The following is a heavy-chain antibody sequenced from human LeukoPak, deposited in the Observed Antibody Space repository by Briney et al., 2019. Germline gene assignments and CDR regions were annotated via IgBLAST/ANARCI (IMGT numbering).Heavy chain of an antibody. Sequence: GGSLRLSCAASGFTVSSNYMSWVRQAPGKGLEWVSVIYSGGSTYYADSVKGRFTISRHNSKNTLYLQMNSLRAEDTAVYYCAREMEEHSGSWEYWGQGTLVTVSS. D-gene: IGHD6-13*01. V-gene: IGHV3-53*04. CDR3: AREMEEHSGSWEY. J-gene: IGHJ4*02. CDR1: GFTVSSNY. CDR2: IYSGGST.